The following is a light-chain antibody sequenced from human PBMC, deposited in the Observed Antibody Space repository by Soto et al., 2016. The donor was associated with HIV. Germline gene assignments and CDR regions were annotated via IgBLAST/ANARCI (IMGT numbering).Light chain of an antibody. CDR2: DAS. V-gene: IGKV1-9*01. CDR1: QAISSY. J-gene: IGKJ2*03. CDR3: LQDYSYPYS. Sequence: DIQLTQSPSFLSASVGDRVTITCRASQAISSYLAWYQEKPGKPPNLLIYDASTLESGVPSRFSGGGFGTEFALTISSLQPEDSASYFCLQDYSYPYSFGQGTK.